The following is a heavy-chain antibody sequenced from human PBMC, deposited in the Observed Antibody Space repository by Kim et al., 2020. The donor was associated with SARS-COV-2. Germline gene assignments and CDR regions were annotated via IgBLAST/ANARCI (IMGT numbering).Heavy chain of an antibody. CDR2: ISAYNGNT. Sequence: ASVKVSCKASGYTFTSYVISWVRQAPGQGLEWMGWISAYNGNTNYAQKLQGRVTMTTDTSTSTAYMELRSLRSDDTAVYYCARRSVKVRFLEWSYAFDIWGQGTMVTVSS. V-gene: IGHV1-18*01. J-gene: IGHJ3*02. D-gene: IGHD3-3*01. CDR3: ARRSVKVRFLEWSYAFDI. CDR1: GYTFTSYV.